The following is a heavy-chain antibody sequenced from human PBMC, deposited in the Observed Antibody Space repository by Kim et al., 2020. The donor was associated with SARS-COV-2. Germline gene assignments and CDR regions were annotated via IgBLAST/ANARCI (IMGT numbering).Heavy chain of an antibody. J-gene: IGHJ6*02. CDR3: ARGRGATLNYYGMDV. D-gene: IGHD1-26*01. V-gene: IGHV3-13*01. Sequence: PGSGKGRLTISGENAKNSLYLQMNSLRAGDTAVYYCARGRGATLNYYGMDVWGQGTTVTVSS.